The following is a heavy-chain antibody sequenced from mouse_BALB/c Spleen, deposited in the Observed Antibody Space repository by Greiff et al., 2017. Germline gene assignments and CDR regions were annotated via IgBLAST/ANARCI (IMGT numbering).Heavy chain of an antibody. CDR2: IWAGGST. J-gene: IGHJ4*01. V-gene: IGHV2-9*02. CDR3: ARVTMITTGYYYAMDY. D-gene: IGHD2-4*01. CDR1: GFSLTSYG. Sequence: VQLQESGPGLVAPSQSLSITCTVSGFSLTSYGVHWVRQPPGKGLEWLGVIWAGGSTNYNSALMSRLSISKDNSKSQVFLKMNSLQTDDTAMYYCARVTMITTGYYYAMDYWGQGTSVTVSS.